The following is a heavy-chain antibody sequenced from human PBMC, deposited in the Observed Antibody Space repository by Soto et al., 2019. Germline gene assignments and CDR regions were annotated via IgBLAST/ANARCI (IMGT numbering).Heavy chain of an antibody. Sequence: PGGSLRLSCAASGFTFRNYGMNWVRQAPGKGLKWVAVISYGGTDKYFADSVKGRFTISRDNSNNTLYLQMSSLRPDDTALYFCAKLDGSSWYGGLDHWGQGTPVTVSS. CDR1: GFTFRNYG. CDR2: ISYGGTDK. V-gene: IGHV3-30*18. J-gene: IGHJ4*02. D-gene: IGHD6-13*01. CDR3: AKLDGSSWYGGLDH.